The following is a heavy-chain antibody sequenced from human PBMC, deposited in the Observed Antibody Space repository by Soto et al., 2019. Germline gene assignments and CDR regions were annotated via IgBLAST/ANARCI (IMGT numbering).Heavy chain of an antibody. CDR1: GYTFTYYA. J-gene: IGHJ4*02. CDR2: ISAYNGHT. D-gene: IGHD3-16*01. V-gene: IGHV1-18*01. CDR3: ARGALEFDY. Sequence: ASVKVSCKASGYTFTYYAVTWVRQAPGQGLEWMGWISAYNGHTKYAQNLQGRLTLTTDTSTNTAYMELRSLRSDDTAVYYCARGALEFDYWGQGTLVTVSS.